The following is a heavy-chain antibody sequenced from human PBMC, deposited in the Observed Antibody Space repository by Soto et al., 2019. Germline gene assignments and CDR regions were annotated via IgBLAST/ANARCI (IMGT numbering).Heavy chain of an antibody. V-gene: IGHV3-23*01. J-gene: IGHJ5*01. CDR1: GFTFSSYA. Sequence: PGGSLRLSCAASGFTFSSYAMSWVRQAPGKGLEWVSAISGSGGSTFYADSVKGRFTISRDTSKNTLFLQMNSLRAEDTAVYYFAKDRGRGSDSFDSWGQGTLVTVSS. D-gene: IGHD5-12*01. CDR3: AKDRGRGSDSFDS. CDR2: ISGSGGST.